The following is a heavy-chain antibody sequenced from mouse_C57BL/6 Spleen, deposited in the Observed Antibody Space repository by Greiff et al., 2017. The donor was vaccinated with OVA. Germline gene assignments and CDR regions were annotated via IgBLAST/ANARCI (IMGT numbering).Heavy chain of an antibody. Sequence: QVQLLQSGAELVQPGASVTISCKASGYAFSSYWMNWVQQRPGQGLEWIGQIYPGDGDTNYNGTFKGKATLTADKSSSTAYMQHSSLTSEDSAVYFCASSYYYGSSFYAMDYWGQGTSVTVSS. CDR2: IYPGDGDT. J-gene: IGHJ4*01. CDR3: ASSYYYGSSFYAMDY. V-gene: IGHV1-80*01. CDR1: GYAFSSYW. D-gene: IGHD1-1*01.